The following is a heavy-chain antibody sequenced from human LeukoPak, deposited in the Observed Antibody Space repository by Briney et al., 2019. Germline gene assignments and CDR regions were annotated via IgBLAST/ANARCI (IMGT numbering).Heavy chain of an antibody. CDR2: ISWDGGST. Sequence: GGSLRLSCAASGFTFDDYAMHWVRQAPGKGLEWVSLISWDGGSTYYADSVKGRFTISRDNSKNSLYLQLNNLRAEDTAVYYCARVGSIAAAGTVDYWGQGTQVTVSS. V-gene: IGHV3-43D*03. CDR1: GFTFDDYA. CDR3: ARVGSIAAAGTVDY. J-gene: IGHJ4*02. D-gene: IGHD6-13*01.